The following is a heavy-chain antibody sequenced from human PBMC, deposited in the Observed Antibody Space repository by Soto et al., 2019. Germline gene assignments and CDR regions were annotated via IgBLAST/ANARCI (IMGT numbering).Heavy chain of an antibody. V-gene: IGHV6-1*01. CDR2: TYYRSNWYT. Sequence: SQTLLLTFAISGDRVSNHSATWNWIRQSPSRGLEWLGRTYYRSNWYTDYAVSVKGRITISPDTSNNQLSLQLNSVTPDDTAVYYCARLIGNSWLDSWGQGTLVTVSS. D-gene: IGHD2-8*01. J-gene: IGHJ5*01. CDR1: GDRVSNHSAT. CDR3: ARLIGNSWLDS.